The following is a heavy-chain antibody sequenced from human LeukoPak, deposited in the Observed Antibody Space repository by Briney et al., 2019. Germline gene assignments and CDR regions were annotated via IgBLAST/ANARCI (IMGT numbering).Heavy chain of an antibody. CDR2: IYPGDSDA. Sequence: HGESLKISCKGSGYSFTSYWIGWVRQMPGKGLKWMGIIYPGDSDARYSPSFRGQVTISADKSISTAYLQWSSLKASDTAMYYCARRRDLYSGSYYPFDYWGQGTLVTVSS. CDR3: ARRRDLYSGSYYPFDY. D-gene: IGHD1-26*01. V-gene: IGHV5-51*01. J-gene: IGHJ4*02. CDR1: GYSFTSYW.